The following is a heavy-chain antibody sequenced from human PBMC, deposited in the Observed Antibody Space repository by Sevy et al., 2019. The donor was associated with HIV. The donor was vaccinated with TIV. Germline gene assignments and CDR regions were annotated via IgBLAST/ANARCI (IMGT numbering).Heavy chain of an antibody. J-gene: IGHJ6*02. CDR1: GYSFATYW. Sequence: GESLKISCKGSGYSFATYWIAWVRQMPGIGLEWMGIIYPDDSDTRYSPSFQGQVTISADKSISTAYLQWSTLKAYDTAKYYCARGARGTLPSFYYYTLNVWGQGTTVTVSS. CDR2: IYPDDSDT. D-gene: IGHD1-1*01. CDR3: ARGARGTLPSFYYYTLNV. V-gene: IGHV5-51*01.